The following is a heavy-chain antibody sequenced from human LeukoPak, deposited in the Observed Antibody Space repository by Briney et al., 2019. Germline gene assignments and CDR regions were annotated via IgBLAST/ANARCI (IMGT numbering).Heavy chain of an antibody. CDR3: ARGVEMATMV. D-gene: IGHD5-24*01. CDR2: INPSGGST. J-gene: IGHJ4*02. CDR1: GYTFTSYF. Sequence: ASVKVSCKASGYTFTSYFMHWVRQAPGQGLEWMGIINPSGGSTSYAQKFQGRVTMTRDTSTNTVYMKLSSLRSEDTAVYYCARGVEMATMVWGQGTLVTVSS. V-gene: IGHV1-46*01.